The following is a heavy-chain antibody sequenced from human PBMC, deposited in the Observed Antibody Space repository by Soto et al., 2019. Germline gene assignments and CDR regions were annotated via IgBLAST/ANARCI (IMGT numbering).Heavy chain of an antibody. CDR1: GFTFSSYA. CDR2: ISGSGGST. D-gene: IGHD4-17*01. CDR3: ANHVLTTVTSIAY. J-gene: IGHJ4*02. Sequence: PGGSLRLSCAASGFTFSSYAMSWVRQAPGKGLEWVSAISGSGGSTYYADSVKGRFTISRDNSKNTLYLQMSSLRAEDTAVYYCANHVLTTVTSIAYWGQGTLVTVSS. V-gene: IGHV3-23*01.